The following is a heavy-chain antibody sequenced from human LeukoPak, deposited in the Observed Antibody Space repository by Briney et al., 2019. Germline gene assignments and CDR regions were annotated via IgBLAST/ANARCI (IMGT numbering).Heavy chain of an antibody. V-gene: IGHV4-59*12. Sequence: SETLSLTCTVSGGSINSYYWSWIRQPPGKGLQWIGCIHYSGSTNYNPSLKSRVTISVDTSKNQFSLKLSSVTAADTAVYYCARVYSSGWYRTDYWGQGTLVTVSS. CDR2: IHYSGST. CDR3: ARVYSSGWYRTDY. J-gene: IGHJ4*02. CDR1: GGSINSYY. D-gene: IGHD6-19*01.